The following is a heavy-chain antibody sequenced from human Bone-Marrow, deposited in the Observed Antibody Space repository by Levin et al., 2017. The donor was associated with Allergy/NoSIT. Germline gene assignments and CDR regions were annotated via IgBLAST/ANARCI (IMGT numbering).Heavy chain of an antibody. CDR3: ARDRVIPATGGNYYDYGMDV. V-gene: IGHV4-61*01. CDR1: GGSVSSGSHH. Sequence: SCTVSGGSVSSGSHHWSWIRQPPGRGLEWIGCIHYSGSTKYNPSLKSRVTISVDTSKNQASLKLSSVTAADTAIYYCARDRVIPATGGNYYDYGMDVWGQGTTVTVSS. D-gene: IGHD2-2*01. CDR2: IHYSGST. J-gene: IGHJ6*02.